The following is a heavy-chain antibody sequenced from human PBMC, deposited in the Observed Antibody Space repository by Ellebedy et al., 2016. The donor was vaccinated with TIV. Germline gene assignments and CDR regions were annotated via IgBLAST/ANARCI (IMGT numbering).Heavy chain of an antibody. CDR3: AGDPSQSPTRRFDY. J-gene: IGHJ4*02. CDR1: GASISSGDYY. CDR2: IFYRGST. D-gene: IGHD6-25*01. Sequence: MPSETLSLTCSVSGASISSGDYYWSWIRQPPGKGLEWIGFIFYRGSTYYNPSLASRVTISADTSKNQFSLKVTSVSAADTAVYYCAGDPSQSPTRRFDYWGQGTLVTVSS. V-gene: IGHV4-30-4*01.